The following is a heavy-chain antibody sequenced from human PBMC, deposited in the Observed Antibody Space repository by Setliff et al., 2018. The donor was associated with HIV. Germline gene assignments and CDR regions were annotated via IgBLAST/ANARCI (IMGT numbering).Heavy chain of an antibody. CDR1: GDLINNHN. J-gene: IGHJ6*02. CDR3: ARDAGSIAVAETGYHV. V-gene: IGHV4-4*08. CDR2: IHYSGTS. D-gene: IGHD6-19*01. Sequence: SETLSLTCTVSGDLINNHNWNWIRQSPEKGLEWLGNIHYSGTSNYNSSLKSRIVISLDTSKKQFSLHFYSVTAADTAVYYCARDAGSIAVAETGYHVWGQGTTVTVSS.